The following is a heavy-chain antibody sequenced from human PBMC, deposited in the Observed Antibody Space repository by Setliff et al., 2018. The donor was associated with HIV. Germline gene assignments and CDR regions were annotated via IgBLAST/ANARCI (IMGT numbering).Heavy chain of an antibody. J-gene: IGHJ6*03. CDR2: IRYDGTNK. Sequence: GGSLRLSCAASGFAFGSYGMHWVRQAPGKGLQSVAVIRYDGTNKQYADSVKGRFTISRDNSKDTLTLQMNDLRAEDTAVYYCVRNGNYYYYMDVWGKGTTVTVSS. CDR1: GFAFGSYG. V-gene: IGHV3-33*01. CDR3: VRNGNYYYYMDV.